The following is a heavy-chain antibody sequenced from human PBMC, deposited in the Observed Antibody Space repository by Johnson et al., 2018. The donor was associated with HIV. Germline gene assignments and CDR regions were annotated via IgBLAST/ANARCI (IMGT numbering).Heavy chain of an antibody. D-gene: IGHD3-22*01. J-gene: IGHJ3*02. V-gene: IGHV3-74*01. CDR2: INSDGSST. Sequence: VQLVESGGGLVQPWGSLRLSCAASGFTFSSYWMHWVRQAPGKGLVWVSRINSDGSSTSYADSVKGRFTISRDNAKNTLYLQMNSLRAEDTAVYYCARDAGGGRIVVDYDAFDIWGQGTMVTVSS. CDR3: ARDAGGGRIVVDYDAFDI. CDR1: GFTFSSYW.